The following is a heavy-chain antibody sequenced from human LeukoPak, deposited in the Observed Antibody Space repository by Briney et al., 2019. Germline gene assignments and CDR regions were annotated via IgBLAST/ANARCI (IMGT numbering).Heavy chain of an antibody. CDR1: GFTFSEYY. CDR3: ARPRYYDSSGYYFDI. D-gene: IGHD3-22*01. V-gene: IGHV3-11*03. CDR2: ISSSNNFR. J-gene: IGHJ3*02. Sequence: GGSLRLSRAASGFTFSEYYMSWIRQAPGKGLEWVSYISSSNNFRNCADSVKGRFTISRDNAKNSLYLQMNSLRAEDTAVYYCARPRYYDSSGYYFDIWGQGTMVTVSS.